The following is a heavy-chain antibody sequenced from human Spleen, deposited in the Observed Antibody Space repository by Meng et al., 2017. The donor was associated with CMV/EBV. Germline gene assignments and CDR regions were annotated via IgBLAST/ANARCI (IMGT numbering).Heavy chain of an antibody. V-gene: IGHV4-4*01. CDR3: ARSPGYWSLDY. J-gene: IGHJ4*02. D-gene: IGHD2-8*02. Sequence: CAVSGGSITASYNWWRWVRQPPGKGLEWIGEVSHSGSAKYIPSLKSRVTISIDKTKSHFSLKLTSVTAADTGVYFCARSPGYWSLDYWGQGALVTVSS. CDR1: GGSITASYNW. CDR2: VSHSGSA.